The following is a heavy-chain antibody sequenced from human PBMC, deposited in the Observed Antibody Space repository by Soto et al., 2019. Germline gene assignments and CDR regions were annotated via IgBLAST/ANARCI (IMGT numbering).Heavy chain of an antibody. CDR3: ARSPESAGTGAFDI. CDR2: IIPILGIA. CDR1: GGTFSSYT. Sequence: QVQLVQSGAEVKKPWSSVKVSCKASGGTFSSYTISWVRQAPGKGLEWMGRIIPILGIANYTMKFQGRVTITADKSMSTAYMELSSLRSEDTAVYYWARSPESAGTGAFDILVQGTSVTVSS. J-gene: IGHJ3*02. D-gene: IGHD6-13*01. V-gene: IGHV1-69*02.